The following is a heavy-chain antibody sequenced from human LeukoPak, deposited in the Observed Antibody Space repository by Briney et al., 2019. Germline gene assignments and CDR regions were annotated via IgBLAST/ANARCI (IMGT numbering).Heavy chain of an antibody. Sequence: SDTLSLTCTVSGGSFNSGNYYWSWIRQPPGKGLEWIGYIYDSGSTKYNPSLKSRVTISEDTSKNQFSLKLRFVTAADTAVYYCARAPEVYDSTSYGGGWLDPWGQGIRVTVSS. CDR3: ARAPEVYDSTSYGGGWLDP. V-gene: IGHV4-61*01. D-gene: IGHD3-22*01. J-gene: IGHJ5*02. CDR1: GGSFNSGNYY. CDR2: IYDSGST.